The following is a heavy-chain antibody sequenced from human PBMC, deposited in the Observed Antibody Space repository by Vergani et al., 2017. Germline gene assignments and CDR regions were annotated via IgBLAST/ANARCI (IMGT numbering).Heavy chain of an antibody. CDR2: INPNSGGT. CDR1: GYTFTGYY. J-gene: IGHJ4*02. D-gene: IGHD3-9*01. V-gene: IGHV1-2*02. Sequence: QVQLVQSGAEVKKPGASVKVSCMASGYTFTGYYMHWVRQAPGQGLEWMGWINPNSGGTNYAQKFQGRVTMTRDTSISTAYMELSRLRSDDTAVYYCARGYYDILTGYSYYFDYWGQGTLVTVSS. CDR3: ARGYYDILTGYSYYFDY.